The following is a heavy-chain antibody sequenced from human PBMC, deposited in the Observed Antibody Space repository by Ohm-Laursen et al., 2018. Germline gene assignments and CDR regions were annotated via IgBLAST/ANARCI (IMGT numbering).Heavy chain of an antibody. J-gene: IGHJ4*02. CDR3: ARDYGGNSGIDY. Sequence: TLSLTCTVSGGTISSYYWSWIRQPPGKGLEWIGYIYYSGSTYYNPSLKSRVTISVDTSKNQFSLKLSSVTAADTAVYYCARDYGGNSGIDYWGQGTLVTVSS. D-gene: IGHD4-23*01. CDR2: IYYSGST. V-gene: IGHV4-4*08. CDR1: GGTISSYY.